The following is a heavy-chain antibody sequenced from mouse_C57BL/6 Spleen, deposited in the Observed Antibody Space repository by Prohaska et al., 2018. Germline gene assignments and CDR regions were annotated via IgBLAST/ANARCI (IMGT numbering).Heavy chain of an antibody. J-gene: IGHJ2*01. CDR2: IRLKSDNYAT. D-gene: IGHD3-3*01. V-gene: IGHV6-3*01. CDR1: GFTFSNYW. Sequence: EVNLEESGGGLVQPGGSMKLSCVASGFTFSNYWMNWVRQSPEKGLEWVAQIRLKSDNYATHYAESVKGMFTISKDDSKSSVDLQLDILRAEDTRIYSCTAPSRSTDCWGQATTLTGSS. CDR3: TAPSRSTDC.